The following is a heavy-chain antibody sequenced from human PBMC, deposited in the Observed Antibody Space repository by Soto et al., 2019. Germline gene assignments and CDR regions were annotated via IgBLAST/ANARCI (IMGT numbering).Heavy chain of an antibody. V-gene: IGHV6-1*01. CDR1: GDNVSSNSAA. D-gene: IGHD2-15*01. Sequence: SETLSLTCAISGDNVSSNSAAWNWIRQSPSRGLEWLGRTYYRSKWYNDYAVSVKSRITINPDTSKNQFSLQLNSVTPEDTAVYYCAVVAAMRGRYDAFDIWGQGTMVTVSS. J-gene: IGHJ3*02. CDR3: AVVAAMRGRYDAFDI. CDR2: TYYRSKWYN.